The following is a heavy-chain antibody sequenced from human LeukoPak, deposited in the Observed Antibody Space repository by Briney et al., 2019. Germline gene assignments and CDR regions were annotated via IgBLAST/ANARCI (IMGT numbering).Heavy chain of an antibody. CDR1: GFTFDDYA. D-gene: IGHD1/OR15-1a*01. Sequence: GGSLRLSCAASGFTFDDYAMHWVRQAPGKGLEWVSGISWNSGSIGYADSVKGRFTISRDNSKNTLYLQMNSLRAEDTAVYYCAKEGEQYYFDYWGQGTLVTVSS. V-gene: IGHV3-9*01. CDR3: AKEGEQYYFDY. CDR2: ISWNSGSI. J-gene: IGHJ4*02.